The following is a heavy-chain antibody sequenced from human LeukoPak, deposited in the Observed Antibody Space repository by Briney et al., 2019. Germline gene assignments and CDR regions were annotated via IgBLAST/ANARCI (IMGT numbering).Heavy chain of an antibody. CDR2: FASTAFA. Sequence: SETLSLTCAVSGDAINSGGYFWTWVRQPPGKGLECIGYFASTAFAYYNPSLKNRVIMSLDTSKNQFSLRLNSVTAADTAVYYCARVRGSTFYIHYWGRGTLVTVSS. CDR1: GDAINSGGYF. V-gene: IGHV4-30-4*07. CDR3: ARVRGSTFYIHY. J-gene: IGHJ4*02. D-gene: IGHD2/OR15-2a*01.